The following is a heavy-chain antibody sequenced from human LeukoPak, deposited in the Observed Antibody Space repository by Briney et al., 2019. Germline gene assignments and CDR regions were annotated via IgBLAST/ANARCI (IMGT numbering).Heavy chain of an antibody. CDR3: TRAVWGSSWYTADY. CDR1: GFTFGGYA. D-gene: IGHD6-13*01. CDR2: IRIKAYGGTT. J-gene: IGHJ4*02. Sequence: GGSLRLSCTASGFTFGGYARSWFRQAPGKGLESVGFIRIKAYGGTTESAESVKGRFTISRDDSKSIAYLQMNRLKTEDTAVYYCTRAVWGSSWYTADYWGQGTLVTVSS. V-gene: IGHV3-49*03.